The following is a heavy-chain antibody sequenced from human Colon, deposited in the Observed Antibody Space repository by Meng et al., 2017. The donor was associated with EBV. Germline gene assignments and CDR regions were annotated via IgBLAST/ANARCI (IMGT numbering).Heavy chain of an antibody. V-gene: IGHV6-1*01. D-gene: IGHD1-26*01. CDR1: GDSVSSNSAA. Sequence: QVPPQQSGSALVKPPHTLSLTCAISGDSVSSNSAAWNWIRQSPSRGLEWLGRTYYRSKWYNDYAVSVRSRITINPDTSKNQFSLQLNSVTPEDTAVYYCARVAVGISSFDYWGQGTLVTVSS. J-gene: IGHJ4*02. CDR3: ARVAVGISSFDY. CDR2: TYYRSKWYN.